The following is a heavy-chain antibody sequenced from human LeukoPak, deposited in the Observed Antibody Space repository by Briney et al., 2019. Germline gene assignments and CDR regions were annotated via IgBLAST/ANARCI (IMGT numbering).Heavy chain of an antibody. CDR2: ISGSGGST. Sequence: SGGSLRLSCAASGFTFSSYAMSWVRQAPGKGLEWVSAISGSGGSTYYADSVKGRFTISRDNAKKSLYLQMNSLRAEDTALYYCAKDIRDEMATIPIDYWGQGTLVTVSS. V-gene: IGHV3-23*01. CDR3: AKDIRDEMATIPIDY. D-gene: IGHD5-24*01. J-gene: IGHJ4*02. CDR1: GFTFSSYA.